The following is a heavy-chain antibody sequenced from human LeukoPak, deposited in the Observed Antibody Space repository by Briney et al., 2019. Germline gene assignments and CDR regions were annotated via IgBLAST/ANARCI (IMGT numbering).Heavy chain of an antibody. CDR3: ARVGRSRGALPYPNHYLDV. Sequence: SVKVSCKASEDIFNSYSISWVRQAPGEGLEWVGDTIPMFGSANYAEKLQGRVTITTDHSTSTAFLELSSLSSEDTAVYYCARVGRSRGALPYPNHYLDVWGKGTTVIVSS. J-gene: IGHJ6*03. V-gene: IGHV1-69*05. D-gene: IGHD1-26*01. CDR1: EDIFNSYS. CDR2: TIPMFGSA.